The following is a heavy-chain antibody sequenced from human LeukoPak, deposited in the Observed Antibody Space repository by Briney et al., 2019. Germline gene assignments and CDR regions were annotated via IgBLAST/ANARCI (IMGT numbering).Heavy chain of an antibody. CDR1: ERRFSILT. D-gene: IGHD6-19*01. V-gene: IGHV3-23*01. CDR2: INYNGDST. J-gene: IGHJ4*02. CDR3: AKDVLCPDVCPTNIAVSGYFDS. Sequence: SLTLSCKASERRFSILTIIWLPQSPKKKLEWISSINYNGDSTYYADSVKGRFTISRDNPKNTVFLQMNSLSAEDTAVYYCAKDVLCPDVCPTNIAVSGYFDSWGQGIPVTVSS.